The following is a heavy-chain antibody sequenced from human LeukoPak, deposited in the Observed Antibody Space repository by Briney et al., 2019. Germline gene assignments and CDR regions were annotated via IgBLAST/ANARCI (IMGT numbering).Heavy chain of an antibody. J-gene: IGHJ4*02. D-gene: IGHD1-7*01. CDR3: ARAHPITGTKGFYFDC. CDR1: GGTFSSYA. V-gene: IGHV1-69*05. Sequence: ASVKVSCKASGGTFSSYAISWVRQAPGQGLEWMGRIIPIFGTANYAQKFQGRVTITTDESTSTAYMELSSLRSEDTAVYYCARAHPITGTKGFYFDCWGQGTLVTVSS. CDR2: IIPIFGTA.